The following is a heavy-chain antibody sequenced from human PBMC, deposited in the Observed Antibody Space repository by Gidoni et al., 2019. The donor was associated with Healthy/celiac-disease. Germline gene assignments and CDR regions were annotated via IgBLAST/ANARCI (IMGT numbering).Heavy chain of an antibody. D-gene: IGHD1-26*01. V-gene: IGHV3-33*01. CDR1: GFTFSSYG. CDR3: ARGPSRGVANIDY. J-gene: IGHJ4*02. Sequence: QVQLVESGGGVVQPGRSMRLSCAASGFTFSSYGMHWVRQAPGKGLEWVAVIWYDGSNKYYADSVKGRFTISRDNSKNTLYLQMNSLRAEDTAVYYCARGPSRGVANIDYWGQGTLVTVSS. CDR2: IWYDGSNK.